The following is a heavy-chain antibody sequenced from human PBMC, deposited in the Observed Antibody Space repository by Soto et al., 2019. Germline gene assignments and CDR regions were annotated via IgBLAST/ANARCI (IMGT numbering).Heavy chain of an antibody. J-gene: IGHJ4*02. CDR2: ISGSGDST. D-gene: IGHD6-13*01. V-gene: IGHV3-23*01. Sequence: EVQLLESGGGLVQPGGSLRLSCAASGFTFSSYAMNWVRQAPGKGLEWVSVISGSGDSTYYADSVKGRFTISRDNSKNTLYLQMNSLRAEDTAVYYCARLSSSWYFDYWGQGTLVTVSS. CDR1: GFTFSSYA. CDR3: ARLSSSWYFDY.